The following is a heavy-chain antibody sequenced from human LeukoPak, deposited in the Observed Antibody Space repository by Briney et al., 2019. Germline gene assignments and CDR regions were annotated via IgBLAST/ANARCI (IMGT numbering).Heavy chain of an antibody. CDR2: IYSSGNT. Sequence: SETLSLTCTISGGPISGYYWSWTRQPAGKALEWIGRIYSSGNTIYNPSLESRVTMSVDTSNSQFSLKLSSVTAADTAVYYCARGALRWQWKADYHMDVWGKGTTVTVSS. CDR1: GGPISGYY. D-gene: IGHD4-23*01. V-gene: IGHV4-4*07. J-gene: IGHJ6*03. CDR3: ARGALRWQWKADYHMDV.